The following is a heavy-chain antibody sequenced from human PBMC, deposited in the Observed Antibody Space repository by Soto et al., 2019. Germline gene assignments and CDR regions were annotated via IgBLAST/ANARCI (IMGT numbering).Heavy chain of an antibody. J-gene: IGHJ6*03. CDR3: ARTLDYGHMDV. V-gene: IGHV4-4*09. D-gene: IGHD3-16*01. CDR2: IYRSGST. Sequence: LSLTCTVSGDSGXNQYWSWIRRPPGRGLEWIGYIYRSGSTKYNPSLKSRLTISVDTSKNQFSLKLSSVTAADTAVYYCARTLDYGHMDVWGKGTTVTVSS. CDR1: GDSGXNQY.